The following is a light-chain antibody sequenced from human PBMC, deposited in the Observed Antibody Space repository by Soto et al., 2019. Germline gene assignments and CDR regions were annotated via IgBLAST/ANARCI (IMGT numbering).Light chain of an antibody. Sequence: QSVLTQPPSASVTPGQRVTISCSGSRSNIGSNTVNWYQQLPGTAPKLLIYSLNQRPSGVPDRFSDSKSGTSASLAISGLQSEDEADYYCAAWDDYLNGPLFGGGTKLTVL. V-gene: IGLV1-44*01. CDR1: RSNIGSNT. CDR2: SLN. CDR3: AAWDDYLNGPL. J-gene: IGLJ3*02.